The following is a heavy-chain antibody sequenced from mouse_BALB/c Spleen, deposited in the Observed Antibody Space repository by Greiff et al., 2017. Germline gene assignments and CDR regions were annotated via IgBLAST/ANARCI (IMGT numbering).Heavy chain of an antibody. V-gene: IGHV1-80*01. D-gene: IGHD2-10*02. CDR1: GYAFSSYW. CDR3: AVGGYGNYFDY. J-gene: IGHJ2*01. Sequence: QVQLQQSGAELVRPGSSVKISCKASGYAFSSYWMNWVKQRPGQGLEWIGQIYPGDGDTNYNGKFKGKATLTADKSSSTAYMQLSSLTSEDSAVYFCAVGGYGNYFDYWGQGTTLTVSS. CDR2: IYPGDGDT.